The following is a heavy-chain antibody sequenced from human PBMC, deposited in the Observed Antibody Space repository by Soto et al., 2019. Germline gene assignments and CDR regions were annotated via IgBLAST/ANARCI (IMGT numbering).Heavy chain of an antibody. CDR3: IKRPGHRNYYFDY. D-gene: IGHD3-16*02. CDR1: GFSLSTSGVA. CDR2: IYWDDGK. V-gene: IGHV2-5*02. J-gene: IGHJ4*02. Sequence: QITLKESGPMVVKPTQTLTLTCTFSGFSLSTSGVAVGWIRQPPGKALEWLALIYWDDGKRYSPSLKSRLIITKDTSKDQVVLTVNNIDPADTATYYCIKRPGHRNYYFDYWGQGILVTVSS.